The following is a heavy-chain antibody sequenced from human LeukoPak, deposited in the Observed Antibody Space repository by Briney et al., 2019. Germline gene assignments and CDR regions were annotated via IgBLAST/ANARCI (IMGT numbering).Heavy chain of an antibody. CDR2: IYYSGST. CDR3: ARGSDDFWSGYQNWFDP. V-gene: IGHV4-59*01. CDR1: GGSISSYY. J-gene: IGHJ5*02. Sequence: PSETLSLTCTVSGGSISSYYWSWIRQPPGKGLEWIGYIYYSGSTNYNPSLKSRVTISVDTSKNQFSLELSSVTAADTAVYYCARGSDDFWSGYQNWFDPWGQGTLVTVSS. D-gene: IGHD3-3*01.